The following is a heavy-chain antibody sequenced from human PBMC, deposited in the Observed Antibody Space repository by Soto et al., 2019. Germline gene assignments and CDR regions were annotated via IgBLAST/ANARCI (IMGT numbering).Heavy chain of an antibody. CDR3: ARGVSDISRATGDSGNDAFDI. V-gene: IGHV1-2*04. CDR2: INPNSGGT. Sequence: ASVKVSCKASGYTFTGYYMHWVRQAPGQGLEWMGWINPNSGGTNYAQKFQGWVTITRDTSISTAYMELSRLRSDDTAVYYCARGVSDISRATGDSGNDAFDIWGQGTMVTVSS. D-gene: IGHD7-27*01. J-gene: IGHJ3*02. CDR1: GYTFTGYY.